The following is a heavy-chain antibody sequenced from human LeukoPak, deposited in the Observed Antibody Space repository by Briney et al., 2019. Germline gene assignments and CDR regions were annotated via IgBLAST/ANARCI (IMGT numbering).Heavy chain of an antibody. Sequence: SETLSLTCAVYGGSFSGYYWSWIRQPPGKGLEWIGEINHSGSTNYNPSLKSRVTISADTSKNQFSLKLNSVTAADTAVYYCGRGASAYYYAMDVWGQGTTVTV. V-gene: IGHV4-34*01. J-gene: IGHJ6*02. CDR1: GGSFSGYY. CDR2: INHSGST. CDR3: GRGASAYYYAMDV.